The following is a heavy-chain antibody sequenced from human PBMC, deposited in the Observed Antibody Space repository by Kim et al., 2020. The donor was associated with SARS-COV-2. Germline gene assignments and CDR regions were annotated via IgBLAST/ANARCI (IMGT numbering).Heavy chain of an antibody. CDR3: AKCSYSYGNDAFDM. D-gene: IGHD4-4*01. V-gene: IGHV3-23*01. CDR2: IRGGGGVT. Sequence: GGSLRLSCAASGFTFSNYALSWVRQAPGRGLEWVSFIRGGGGVTSYADSVRGRFIISRDNSKNTLFLQMNSLRVEDTAIYYCAKCSYSYGNDAFDMWGQGKIVTVSS. CDR1: GFTFSNYA. J-gene: IGHJ3*02.